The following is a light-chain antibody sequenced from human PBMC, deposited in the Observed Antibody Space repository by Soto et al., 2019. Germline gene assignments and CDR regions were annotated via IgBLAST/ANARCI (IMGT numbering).Light chain of an antibody. J-gene: IGKJ1*01. V-gene: IGKV1-5*03. CDR3: QQYGSSPWT. CDR1: QSISSW. CDR2: KAS. Sequence: DIHMTQSPSTLSASVGDRVTITCRASQSISSWLAWYQQKPGKAPKLLIYKASSLESGVPSRFSGSGSGTEFTLTISRLEPEDFAVYYCQQYGSSPWTFGQGTKVDIK.